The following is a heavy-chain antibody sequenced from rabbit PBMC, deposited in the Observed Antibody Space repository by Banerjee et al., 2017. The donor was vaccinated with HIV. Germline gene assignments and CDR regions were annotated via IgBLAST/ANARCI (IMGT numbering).Heavy chain of an antibody. V-gene: IGHV1S45*01. CDR2: IFAGSSGST. CDR1: GFSFSNKYV. CDR3: ARDLGGSIHL. Sequence: QEQLEESGGGLVKPEGSLTLTCKASGFSFSNKYVMCWVRQAPGKGLELIACIFAGSSGSTYYASWAKGRFTISKTSSTTVTLQMTSLTAADTATYLCARDLGGSIHLWGPGTLVTVS. J-gene: IGHJ4*01. D-gene: IGHD4-2*01.